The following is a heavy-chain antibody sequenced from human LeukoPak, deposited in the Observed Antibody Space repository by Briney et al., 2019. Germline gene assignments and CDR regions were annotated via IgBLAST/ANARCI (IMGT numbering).Heavy chain of an antibody. CDR2: INPNSGGT. J-gene: IGHJ2*01. Sequence: ASVKVSCKASGYTFTGYYMHWVRQAPGQGLEWMGWINPNSGGTNYAQKFQGRVTMTRDTSISTAYMELSRLRSDDTAVYYCARDYGSRGDWFDPWGRGTLVTVSS. CDR3: ARDYGSRGDWFDP. CDR1: GYTFTGYY. V-gene: IGHV1-2*02. D-gene: IGHD3-10*01.